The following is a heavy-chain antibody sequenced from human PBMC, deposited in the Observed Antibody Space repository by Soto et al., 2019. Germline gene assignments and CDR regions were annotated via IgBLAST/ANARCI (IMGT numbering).Heavy chain of an antibody. Sequence: QVQLVESGGGVVQPGRSLRLSCAASGFTFSSYGMHWVRQAPGKGLEWVAVIWYDGSNKYYADSVKGRFTISRDNSKNTMYLQMKSLRAEDKAVYYCARDGRYCGGDCYSYYYYYGMDVWGQGTTVTVSS. CDR3: ARDGRYCGGDCYSYYYYYGMDV. V-gene: IGHV3-33*01. J-gene: IGHJ6*02. D-gene: IGHD2-21*02. CDR2: IWYDGSNK. CDR1: GFTFSSYG.